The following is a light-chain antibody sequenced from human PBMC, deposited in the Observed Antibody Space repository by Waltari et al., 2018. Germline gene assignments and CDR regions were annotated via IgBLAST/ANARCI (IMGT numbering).Light chain of an antibody. J-gene: IGKJ1*01. CDR3: QQYSSSPKT. CDR1: PRVSNNY. V-gene: IGKV3-20*01. Sequence: EIVLTQSPGTLSLSPGERATLSCRASPRVSNNYLAWYQQKPGQAPRLLIYGASSRATGIPDRFSGSGSGTDFTLTISGLEAEDFAVYYCQQYSSSPKTFGQGTKVEVK. CDR2: GAS.